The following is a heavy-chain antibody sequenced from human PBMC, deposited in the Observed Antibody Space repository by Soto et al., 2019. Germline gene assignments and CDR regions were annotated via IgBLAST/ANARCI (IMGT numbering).Heavy chain of an antibody. D-gene: IGHD6-19*01. V-gene: IGHV4-39*01. J-gene: IGHJ4*01. CDR1: GGSISSSSYY. CDR3: ASPFGSNGRIFDY. CDR2: IYYSGST. Sequence: SETLSLTCTVSGGSISSSSYYWGWIRQPPGKGLEWIGSIYYSGSTYYNPSLKSRVTISVDTSKNQFSLKLSSVTAADTAVYYCASPFGSNGRIFDYWGRGTLVTVSS.